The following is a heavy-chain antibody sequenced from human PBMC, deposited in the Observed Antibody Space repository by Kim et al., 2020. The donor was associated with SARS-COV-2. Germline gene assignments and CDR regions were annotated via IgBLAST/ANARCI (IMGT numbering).Heavy chain of an antibody. CDR3: AKVGQGAAAASEIDY. Sequence: GGSLRLSCAASGFTFSSYGMHWVRQAPGKGLEWVAVISYDGSNKYYADSVKGRFTISRDNSKNTLYLQMNSLRAEDTAVYYCAKVGQGAAAASEIDYWG. CDR1: GFTFSSYG. D-gene: IGHD6-13*01. V-gene: IGHV3-30*18. J-gene: IGHJ4*01. CDR2: ISYDGSNK.